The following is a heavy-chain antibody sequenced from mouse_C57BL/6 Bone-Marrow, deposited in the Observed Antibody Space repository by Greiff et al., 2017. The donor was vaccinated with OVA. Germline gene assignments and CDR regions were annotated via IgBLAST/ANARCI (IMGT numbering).Heavy chain of an antibody. CDR1: GYTFTSYW. CDR3: ASSSYCAMDY. V-gene: IGHV1-64*01. J-gene: IGHJ4*01. D-gene: IGHD1-3*01. Sequence: VQLQQPGAELVKPGASVKLSCKASGYTFTSYWMHWVKQRPGQGLEWIGMIHPNSGSNNYNEKFKSKATLTVDKSSSTAYMQLSSLTSEDSAVYYCASSSYCAMDYWGQGTSVTVSS. CDR2: IHPNSGSN.